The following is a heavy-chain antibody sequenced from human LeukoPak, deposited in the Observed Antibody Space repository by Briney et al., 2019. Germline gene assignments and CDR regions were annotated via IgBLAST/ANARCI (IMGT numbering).Heavy chain of an antibody. J-gene: IGHJ4*02. Sequence: GGSLRLSCAASGFTFSSYGLSWVRQAPGKGLEWVSAISGSGGSTYYADSVKGRFTISRDNSKNTLYLQMNSLRAEDTAVYYCAKDSPYAYYGSGSYWDYWGQGTLVTVSS. V-gene: IGHV3-23*01. CDR2: ISGSGGST. CDR1: GFTFSSYG. D-gene: IGHD3-10*01. CDR3: AKDSPYAYYGSGSYWDY.